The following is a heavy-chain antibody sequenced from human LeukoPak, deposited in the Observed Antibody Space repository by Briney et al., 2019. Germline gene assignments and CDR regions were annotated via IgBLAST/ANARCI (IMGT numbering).Heavy chain of an antibody. CDR3: ARAYGMDV. J-gene: IGHJ6*02. CDR1: GFTFSSYE. CDR2: ISSSGSTI. Sequence: PGGSLRLSCAASGFTFSSYEIIWVRQAPGKGLEWISYISSSGSTIYSADSVKGRFTISRDNAKNTLYLQMSSLRAEDTAVYFCARAYGMDVWGQGTTVTVSS. V-gene: IGHV3-48*03.